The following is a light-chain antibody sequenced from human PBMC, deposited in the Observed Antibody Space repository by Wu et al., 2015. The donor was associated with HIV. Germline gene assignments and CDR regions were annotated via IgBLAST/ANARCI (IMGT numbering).Light chain of an antibody. J-gene: IGKJ2*01. Sequence: EVVMTQSPATLSVSPGERATLSCRASQSVSNNLAWYQHKPGQAPKFLIYGASSRAAGLPDRFRGSGSGTDFTLTISRLESEDFAIYYCQQYGSSPNTFGQGTKLEIK. CDR2: GAS. V-gene: IGKV3D-15*02. CDR1: QSVSNN. CDR3: QQYGSSPNT.